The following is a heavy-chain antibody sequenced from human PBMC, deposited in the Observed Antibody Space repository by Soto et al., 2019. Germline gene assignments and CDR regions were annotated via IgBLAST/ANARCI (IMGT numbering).Heavy chain of an antibody. V-gene: IGHV3-30-3*01. J-gene: IGHJ6*02. CDR1: GFTFSTYA. Sequence: QVQLVESGGGVVQPGRSVRLSCAAAGFTFSTYAMEWVRQAPGKGLVWVALISYDGSEEYYADSVQGRFTVSRDNSKNTLYLQMNSLRLEDSAVYYCARPVEPFYYYGMDVWGQGTTVTVSS. CDR2: ISYDGSEE. CDR3: ARPVEPFYYYGMDV.